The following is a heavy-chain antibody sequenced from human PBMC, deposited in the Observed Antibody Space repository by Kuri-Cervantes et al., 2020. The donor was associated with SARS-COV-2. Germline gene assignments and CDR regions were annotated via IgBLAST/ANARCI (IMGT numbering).Heavy chain of an antibody. Sequence: GESLKISCAASGFTFSSYAMHWVRQAPGKGLEWVAVISYDGSNKYYADSVKGQFTISRDNSKNTLYLQMNSLRAEDTAVYYCARELGSWPFDYWGQGTLVTVSS. J-gene: IGHJ4*02. CDR1: GFTFSSYA. V-gene: IGHV3-30-3*01. CDR3: ARELGSWPFDY. CDR2: ISYDGSNK. D-gene: IGHD6-13*01.